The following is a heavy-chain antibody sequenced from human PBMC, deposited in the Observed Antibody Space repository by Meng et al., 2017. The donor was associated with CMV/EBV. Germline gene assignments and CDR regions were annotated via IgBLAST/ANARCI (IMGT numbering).Heavy chain of an antibody. Sequence: GESLKIACAASGFTFSSYWMHWVRQAPGKGLVWVPRIIVDGSSTIYAESVKGRFTISRDNAKNTLYLQMNSLRAEDTAVYYCARDSSSSYYYYGMDVWGQGTTVTVSS. J-gene: IGHJ6*02. CDR1: GFTFSSYW. CDR2: IIVDGSST. CDR3: ARDSSSSYYYYGMDV. D-gene: IGHD6-6*01. V-gene: IGHV3-74*01.